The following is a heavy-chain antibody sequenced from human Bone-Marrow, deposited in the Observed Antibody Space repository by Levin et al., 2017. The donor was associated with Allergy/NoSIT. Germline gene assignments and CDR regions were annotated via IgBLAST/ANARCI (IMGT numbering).Heavy chain of an antibody. J-gene: IGHJ1*01. V-gene: IGHV3-21*01. D-gene: IGHD6-19*01. CDR1: GFTFSSYS. CDR3: ARVKVAVALSAHFQH. CDR2: ISSSSSYI. Sequence: GESLKISCAASGFTFSSYSMNWVRQAPGKGLEWVSSISSSSSYIYYADSVKGRFTISRDNAKNSLYLQMNSLRAEDTAVYYCARVKVAVALSAHFQHWGQGTLVTVSS.